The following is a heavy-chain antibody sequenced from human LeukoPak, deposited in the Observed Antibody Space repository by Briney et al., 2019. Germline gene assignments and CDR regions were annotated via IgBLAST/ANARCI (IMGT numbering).Heavy chain of an antibody. CDR1: GFTFSSYS. CDR2: ISSSSSYI. CDR3: ARADQWLLWAFDI. V-gene: IGHV3-21*01. Sequence: PGGSLRLSCAASGFTFSSYSMNWVRQAPGKGLEWVSSISSSSSYIYYADSVKGRFTISRDNAKNSLYLQMNSLRAEDTAVYYCARADQWLLWAFDIWGQGTMVTVSS. J-gene: IGHJ3*02. D-gene: IGHD6-19*01.